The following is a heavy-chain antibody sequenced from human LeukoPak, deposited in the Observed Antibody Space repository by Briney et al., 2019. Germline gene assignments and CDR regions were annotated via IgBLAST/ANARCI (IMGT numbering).Heavy chain of an antibody. CDR3: ATAQWVHCSSTSCHHNWFDP. CDR2: IIPIFGTA. V-gene: IGHV1-69*13. D-gene: IGHD2-2*01. Sequence: ASVKVSCTASGGTFSSYAISWVRQAPGQGLEWMGGIIPIFGTANYAQKFQGRVTITADESTSTAYMELSSLRSEDTAVYYCATAQWVHCSSTSCHHNWFDPWGQGTLVTVSS. J-gene: IGHJ5*02. CDR1: GGTFSSYA.